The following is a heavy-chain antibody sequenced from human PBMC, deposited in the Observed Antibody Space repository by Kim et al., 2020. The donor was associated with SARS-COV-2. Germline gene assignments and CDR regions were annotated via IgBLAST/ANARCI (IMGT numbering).Heavy chain of an antibody. Sequence: GKGRFTISRDNSKNTLDLQRNSLRAEDTAVYYCAKGSFTTHYYYYGMDVWGQGTTVTVSS. D-gene: IGHD3-22*01. V-gene: IGHV3-23*01. J-gene: IGHJ6*02. CDR3: AKGSFTTHYYYYGMDV.